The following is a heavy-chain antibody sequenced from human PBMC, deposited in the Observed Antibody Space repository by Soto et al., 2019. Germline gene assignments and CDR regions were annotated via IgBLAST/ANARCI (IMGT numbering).Heavy chain of an antibody. Sequence: GGSLRLSCAASGFTFSSYGMHWVRQAPGKGLVWVSSITGTGVSIYYADSVRGRFTISRDNSKDTLYLQMSSLRAEDAARYYCAKDSIPYSSSYDLDHWRRGALVTVSS. D-gene: IGHD6-6*01. CDR1: GFTFSSYG. CDR3: AKDSIPYSSSYDLDH. CDR2: ITGTGVSI. J-gene: IGHJ4*02. V-gene: IGHV3-23*01.